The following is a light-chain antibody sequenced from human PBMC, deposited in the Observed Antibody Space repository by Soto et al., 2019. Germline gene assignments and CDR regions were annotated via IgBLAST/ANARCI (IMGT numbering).Light chain of an antibody. CDR1: QSVSSY. V-gene: IGKV3-11*01. J-gene: IGKJ4*01. CDR3: QQRSDWPPLT. CDR2: DAS. Sequence: EIVLTQSPATLSLSPGERATLSCRASQSVSSYLAWYQQKPGQAPRLLIYDASNRATGIPARFSGSGFGTDFTRTISSLEPEDVAVYYCQQRSDWPPLTFGGGTKVEIK.